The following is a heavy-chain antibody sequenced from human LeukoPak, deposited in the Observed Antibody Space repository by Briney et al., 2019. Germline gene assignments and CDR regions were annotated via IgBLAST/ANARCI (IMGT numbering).Heavy chain of an antibody. J-gene: IGHJ6*02. CDR1: GYTFTSYY. CDR3: ASGVVTVYYYHGMDV. Sequence: ASVKVSCKASGYTFTSYYMHWVRQAPGQGLEWMGIINPSGSSTRYEQKFQGRVTMTRDTSTSTVYMELSSLRSEDTAVYYCASGVVTVYYYHGMDVWGQGTTVTVSS. D-gene: IGHD4-23*01. CDR2: INPSGSST. V-gene: IGHV1-46*01.